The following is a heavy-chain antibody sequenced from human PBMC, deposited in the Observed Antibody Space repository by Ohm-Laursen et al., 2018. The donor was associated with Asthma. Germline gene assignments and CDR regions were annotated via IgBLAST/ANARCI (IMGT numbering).Heavy chain of an antibody. D-gene: IGHD1-26*01. V-gene: IGHV4-39*01. Sequence: GTLSLTCAVSGGSISSSSYYWGWIRQPPGKGLEWIGSIYYSGSTYYNPSLKSRVTISVDTSKNQFSLKLSSVTAADTAVYYCARLGGMDVWGQGTTVTVSS. CDR1: GGSISSSSYY. CDR2: IYYSGST. CDR3: ARLGGMDV. J-gene: IGHJ6*02.